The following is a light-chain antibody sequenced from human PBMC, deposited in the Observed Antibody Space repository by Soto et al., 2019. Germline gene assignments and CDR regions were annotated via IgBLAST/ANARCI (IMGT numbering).Light chain of an antibody. CDR3: QQYGESPVT. CDR2: GAS. Sequence: EIVLAPSPATLSLSPGERATLSCRASQSVSIYLAWYQQKPGQAPRLLIYGASTRATGIPARFSGRGSATDFTLTISRLEPENFALYYCQQYGESPVTFGQGTRLEI. J-gene: IGKJ5*01. CDR1: QSVSIY. V-gene: IGKV3-11*01.